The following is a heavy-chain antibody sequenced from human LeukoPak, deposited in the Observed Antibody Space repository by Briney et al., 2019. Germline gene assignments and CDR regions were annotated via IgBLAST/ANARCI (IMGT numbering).Heavy chain of an antibody. V-gene: IGHV1-24*01. CDR3: ASRGYSYGYRGYWFDP. J-gene: IGHJ5*02. Sequence: ASVKVSCKVSGYTLTELSMHWVRQAPGKGLEWMGGFDPEDGETIYAQKFQGRVTMTEDTSTDTAYMELSGLRSEDTAVYYCASRGYSYGYRGYWFDPWGQGTLVTVSS. D-gene: IGHD5-18*01. CDR1: GYTLTELS. CDR2: FDPEDGET.